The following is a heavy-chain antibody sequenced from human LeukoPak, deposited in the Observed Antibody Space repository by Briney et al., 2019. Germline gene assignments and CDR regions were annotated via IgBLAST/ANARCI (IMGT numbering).Heavy chain of an antibody. D-gene: IGHD2-2*01. Sequence: PSETLSLTCAVYGGSFSGYYWSWIRQPPGKGLEWIGEINHSGSTNYNPSLKSRVTISVDTSKNLFSLKLSSVTAADTAVYYCARSTVVPASDAFDIWGQGTMVTVSS. V-gene: IGHV4-34*01. CDR1: GGSFSGYY. CDR3: ARSTVVPASDAFDI. J-gene: IGHJ3*02. CDR2: INHSGST.